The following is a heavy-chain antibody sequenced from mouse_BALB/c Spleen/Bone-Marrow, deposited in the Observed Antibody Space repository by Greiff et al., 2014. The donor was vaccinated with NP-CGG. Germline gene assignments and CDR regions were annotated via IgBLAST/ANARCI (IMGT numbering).Heavy chain of an antibody. Sequence: DVKLVESGGGLVQPGGSRKLSCAASGFTFSGFGMDWVRQAPEKGLEWVAYISRGSSTIYYADTVKGRFTISRDNPKNTLFLQMTSLRSEDTAMYYCARSGITTGSYWYFDIWGAGTTVTVSS. V-gene: IGHV5-17*02. D-gene: IGHD1-1*01. CDR2: ISRGSSTI. CDR3: ARSGITTGSYWYFDI. CDR1: GFTFSGFG. J-gene: IGHJ1*01.